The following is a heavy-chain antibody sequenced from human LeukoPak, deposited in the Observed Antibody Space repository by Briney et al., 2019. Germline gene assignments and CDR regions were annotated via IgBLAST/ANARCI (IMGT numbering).Heavy chain of an antibody. Sequence: PGGSLRLSCAASGFTFSSYSMNWVRQAPGKGLEWVSSISSSSSSYIYYADSVKGRFTISGDNAKNSLYLQMNSLRAEDTAVYYCARERTGMVRGVRVDYWGQGTLVTVSS. CDR2: ISSSSSSYI. CDR1: GFTFSSYS. D-gene: IGHD3-10*01. CDR3: ARERTGMVRGVRVDY. J-gene: IGHJ4*02. V-gene: IGHV3-21*01.